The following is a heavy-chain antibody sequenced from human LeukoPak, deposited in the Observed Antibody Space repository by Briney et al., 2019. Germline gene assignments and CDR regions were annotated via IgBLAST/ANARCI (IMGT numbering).Heavy chain of an antibody. CDR2: IYYSGST. CDR1: GGSISSYY. V-gene: IGHV4-59*01. D-gene: IGHD4-17*01. J-gene: IGHJ5*02. Sequence: SSETLSLTCTVSGGSISSYYWSWIRQPPGKGLEWIGYIYYSGSTNYNPSLKSRVTISVDTSKNQFSLKLSSVTAADTAVYYCAREPNDYGVRWFDPWGQGTLVTVSS. CDR3: AREPNDYGVRWFDP.